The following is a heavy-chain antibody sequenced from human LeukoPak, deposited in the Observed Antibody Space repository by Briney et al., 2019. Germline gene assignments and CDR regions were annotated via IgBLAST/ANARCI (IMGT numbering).Heavy chain of an antibody. Sequence: SETLSLTCTVSGGSISSYYWSWIRQPPGKGLEWIGYIYYSGSTYYNPSLKSRVTISVDTSKNQFSLKLSSVTAADTAVYYCALGSPLDYWGQGTLVTVSS. J-gene: IGHJ4*02. CDR2: IYYSGST. CDR3: ALGSPLDY. V-gene: IGHV4-59*06. CDR1: GGSISSYY.